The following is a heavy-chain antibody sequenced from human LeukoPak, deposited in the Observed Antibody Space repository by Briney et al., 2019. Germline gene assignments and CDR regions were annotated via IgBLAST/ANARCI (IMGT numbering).Heavy chain of an antibody. Sequence: SETLSLTCTVSGGSISSYYWTWIRQPPGKGLEWIGEINHSGSTNYNPSLKSRVTISVDTSKNQFSLKLSSVTAADTAAYYCARGLTYYDILTGYYASYYFDYWGQGTLVTVSS. CDR1: GGSISSYY. CDR3: ARGLTYYDILTGYYASYYFDY. J-gene: IGHJ4*02. CDR2: INHSGST. D-gene: IGHD3-9*01. V-gene: IGHV4-34*01.